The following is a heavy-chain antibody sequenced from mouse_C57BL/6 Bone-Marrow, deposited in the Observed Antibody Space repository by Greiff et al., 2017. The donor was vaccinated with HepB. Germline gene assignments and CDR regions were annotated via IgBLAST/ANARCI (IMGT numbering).Heavy chain of an antibody. Sequence: EVQGVESGAELVRPGASVKLSCTASGFNIKDDYMHWVKQRPEQGLEWIGWIDPENGDTEYASKFQGKATITADTSSTTAYLQISSLTSEDTAVYYCTTWSSYAMDYWGQGTSVTVSA. D-gene: IGHD1-1*01. J-gene: IGHJ4*01. CDR1: GFNIKDDY. V-gene: IGHV14-4*01. CDR3: TTWSSYAMDY. CDR2: IDPENGDT.